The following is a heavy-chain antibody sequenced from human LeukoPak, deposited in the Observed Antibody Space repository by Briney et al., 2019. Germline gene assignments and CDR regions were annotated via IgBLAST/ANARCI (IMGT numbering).Heavy chain of an antibody. Sequence: SVTVSCKASGGTFSSYAISWVRQAPGQGLEWMGRIIPILGIANYAQKFQGRVTITADKSTSTAYMELSSLRSEDTAVYYCARQQGLQNLNFDYWGQGTLVTVSS. J-gene: IGHJ4*02. CDR3: ARQQGLQNLNFDY. V-gene: IGHV1-69*04. CDR2: IIPILGIA. CDR1: GGTFSSYA. D-gene: IGHD4-11*01.